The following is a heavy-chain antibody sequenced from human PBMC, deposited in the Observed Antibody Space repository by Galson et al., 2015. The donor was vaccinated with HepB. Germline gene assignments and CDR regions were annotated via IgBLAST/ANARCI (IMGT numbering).Heavy chain of an antibody. CDR3: ARDSVPYYY. Sequence: SLRLSCAASGFTFSDYYMSWIRQAPGKGLEWISYISGGGTTMFYADSVKGRFTIPRDNVKNSLYLQITSLRVEDTAVYYCARDSVPYYYWGKGTTFTVSS. CDR2: ISGGGTTM. V-gene: IGHV3-11*01. J-gene: IGHJ6*04. CDR1: GFTFSDYY. D-gene: IGHD2/OR15-2a*01.